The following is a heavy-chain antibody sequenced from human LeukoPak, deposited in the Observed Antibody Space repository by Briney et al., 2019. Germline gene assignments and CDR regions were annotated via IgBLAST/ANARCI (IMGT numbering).Heavy chain of an antibody. D-gene: IGHD1-26*01. Sequence: GGSLRLSCAASGFTFSSYAMSWVRQAPGKGLEWVSAISGSGGSTYYADSVKGRCTISRDNSKNTLYLQMNSLRAEDTAVYYCAKDRRIVGANTFDYWGQGTLVTVSS. J-gene: IGHJ4*02. CDR3: AKDRRIVGANTFDY. CDR2: ISGSGGST. CDR1: GFTFSSYA. V-gene: IGHV3-23*01.